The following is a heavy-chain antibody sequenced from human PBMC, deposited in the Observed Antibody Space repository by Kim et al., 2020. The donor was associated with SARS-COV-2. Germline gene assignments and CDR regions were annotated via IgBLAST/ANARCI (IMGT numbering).Heavy chain of an antibody. D-gene: IGHD3-9*01. Sequence: LKSRVTISVDTSKNQFSLKLSSVTAADTAVYYCARHYDILTGYYTNWFDPWGQGTLITVSS. V-gene: IGHV4-59*08. J-gene: IGHJ5*02. CDR3: ARHYDILTGYYTNWFDP.